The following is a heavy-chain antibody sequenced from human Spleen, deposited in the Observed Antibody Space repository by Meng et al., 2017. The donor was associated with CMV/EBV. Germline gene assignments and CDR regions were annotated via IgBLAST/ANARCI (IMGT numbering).Heavy chain of an antibody. J-gene: IGHJ4*02. CDR1: GFTFSTYW. D-gene: IGHD4-17*01. V-gene: IGHV3-74*01. CDR2: IHSDGSST. CDR3: ARDVGDYVSGVD. Sequence: GESLKISCAASGFTFSTYWMHWVRQAPGKGLVWVSRIHSDGSSTSYADSVKGRFTISRDNAKNTLFLEMNSLRVEDTAVYFCARDVGDYVSGVDWGQGTRVTVSS.